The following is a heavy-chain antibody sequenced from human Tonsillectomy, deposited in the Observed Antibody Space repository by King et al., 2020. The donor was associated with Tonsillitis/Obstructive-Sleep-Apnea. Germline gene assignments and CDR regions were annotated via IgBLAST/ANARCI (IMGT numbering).Heavy chain of an antibody. V-gene: IGHV1-8*01. J-gene: IGHJ4*02. CDR3: AISGDTSAWNFDS. CDR1: GYTFARYD. D-gene: IGHD6-19*01. Sequence: QLVQSGAEVKKPGASVKVSCKGSGYTFARYDVNWVRQATGQGLEWMGWMNPNSGNSGFVQKFQGRVSMTRDISTTTAYMELSSLKPEDTGLYYCAISGDTSAWNFDSWGQGTRVTVSS. CDR2: MNPNSGNS.